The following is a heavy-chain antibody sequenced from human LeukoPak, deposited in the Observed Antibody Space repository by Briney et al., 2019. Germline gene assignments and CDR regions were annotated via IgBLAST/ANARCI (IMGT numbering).Heavy chain of an antibody. V-gene: IGHV3-23*01. CDR3: AKDMGIQFGRVGYEY. CDR1: GFSFSSYS. D-gene: IGHD5-12*01. Sequence: GGSLRLSCTTSGFSFSSYSMNWVRQTPGKGLEWVSSISSGSSSVFYADSVKGRFTISRDNSKNTLYLQMNSLRAEDTAVYYCAKDMGIQFGRVGYEYWGQGTPVTVSS. J-gene: IGHJ4*02. CDR2: ISSGSSSV.